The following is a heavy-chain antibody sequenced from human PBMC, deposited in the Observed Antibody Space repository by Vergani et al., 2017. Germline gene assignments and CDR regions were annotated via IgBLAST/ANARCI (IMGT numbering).Heavy chain of an antibody. CDR3: ARDCVKAGADSSGYYVFDP. CDR1: GGSFSGYY. D-gene: IGHD3-22*01. J-gene: IGHJ5*02. Sequence: QVQLQQWGAGLLKPSETLSLTCAVYGGSFSGYYWSWIRQPPGKGLEWIWYIYYSGSTYYNPSLKSRVTISVDTSKNQFSLKLSSVTAADTAVYYCARDCVKAGADSSGYYVFDPWGQGTLVTVSS. CDR2: IYYSGST. V-gene: IGHV4-34*01.